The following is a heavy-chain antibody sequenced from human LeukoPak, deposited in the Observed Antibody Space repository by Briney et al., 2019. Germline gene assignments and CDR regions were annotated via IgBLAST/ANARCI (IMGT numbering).Heavy chain of an antibody. V-gene: IGHV4-61*01. CDR3: ARGGDYRFDY. J-gene: IGHJ4*02. Sequence: PSETLSLTCTVSGGSVSSGSYYWSWIRQPPGKGLEWIGYIYYSGSTNYNPSLKSRVTLSVDKSKNQLSLRLTSVTAADTAVYYCARGGDYRFDYWGQGTLVTVSS. CDR1: GGSVSSGSYY. D-gene: IGHD4-17*01. CDR2: IYYSGST.